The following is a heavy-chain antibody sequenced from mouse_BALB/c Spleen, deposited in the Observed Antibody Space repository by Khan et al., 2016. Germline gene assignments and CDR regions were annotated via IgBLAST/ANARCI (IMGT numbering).Heavy chain of an antibody. CDR3: ASSRYFDN. CDR1: GYLFTDYT. V-gene: IGHV1-22*01. J-gene: IGHJ2*01. CDR2: FNPNNGGT. Sequence: VQLQQSGPELVKPGASVKISCKTSGYLFTDYTIHWVKQSHGRSLEWIGNFNPNNGGTSYNQKFQGKATLTVDRSSSTGHMELRSLTSEDSAVYYWASSRYFDNWGQDTTLPVSS.